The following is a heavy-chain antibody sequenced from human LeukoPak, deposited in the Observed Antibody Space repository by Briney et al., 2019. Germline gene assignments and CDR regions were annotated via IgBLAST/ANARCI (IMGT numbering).Heavy chain of an antibody. CDR3: ARRAAGVGTVDY. V-gene: IGHV3-7*05. J-gene: IGHJ4*02. Sequence: GGSLRLSCAASGFTFSDYWMSWVRQAPGKGLEWVANIKEDGSEKYHVDSVKGRFTISRDNAKNSLYLQMNSLRVEDTAVFYCARRAAGVGTVDYWGQGTLVTVSS. CDR2: IKEDGSEK. CDR1: GFTFSDYW. D-gene: IGHD6-13*01.